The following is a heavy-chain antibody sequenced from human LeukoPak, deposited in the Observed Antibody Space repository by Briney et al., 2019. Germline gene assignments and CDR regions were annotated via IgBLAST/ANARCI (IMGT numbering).Heavy chain of an antibody. J-gene: IGHJ4*02. V-gene: IGHV3-48*01. Sequence: GGSLRLSCAASGFTFSSYSLNWVRQAPGKGLEWVSYISSSSATIYYADSVKGRFTTSSDNAKNSLYLQMNSLRAEDTAVYYCARDLVTLGYWGQGTLVTVSS. D-gene: IGHD5-18*01. CDR1: GFTFSSYS. CDR2: ISSSSATI. CDR3: ARDLVTLGY.